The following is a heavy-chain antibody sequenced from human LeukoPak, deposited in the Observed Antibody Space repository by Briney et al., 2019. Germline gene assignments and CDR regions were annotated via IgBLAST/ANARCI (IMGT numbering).Heavy chain of an antibody. CDR1: GFTFSSYS. D-gene: IGHD6-19*01. V-gene: IGHV3-21*01. J-gene: IGHJ4*02. CDR2: ISSSSSYI. Sequence: GGSLRLSCAASGFTFSSYSMNWVRQAPGKGLEWVSSISSSSSYIYYADSVKGRFTISRDNAKNSLYLQMNSLRAEDTAVYYCARVLSSGWYLFDYWGQGTLVTVSS. CDR3: ARVLSSGWYLFDY.